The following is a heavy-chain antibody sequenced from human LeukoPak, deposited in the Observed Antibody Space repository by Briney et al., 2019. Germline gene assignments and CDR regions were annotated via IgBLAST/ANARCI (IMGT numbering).Heavy chain of an antibody. V-gene: IGHV4-4*07. J-gene: IGHJ4*02. Sequence: SETLSLTCTVSGGSTSSDYWSWIRQSPGKGLEWIGRIYTSGSTNYNPSLKSRVTMSVDTSKNQFSLKLSSVTAADTAVYYCARSSYTAMVNPYYFDYWGQGTLVTVSS. CDR3: ARSSYTAMVNPYYFDY. CDR2: IYTSGST. CDR1: GGSTSSDY. D-gene: IGHD5-18*01.